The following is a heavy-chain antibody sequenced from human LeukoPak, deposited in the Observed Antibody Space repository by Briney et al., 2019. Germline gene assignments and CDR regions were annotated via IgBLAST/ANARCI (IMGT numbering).Heavy chain of an antibody. CDR3: ASRLYYYDSSGYYKNDAFDI. CDR1: GFTFSSYA. Sequence: GGSLRLSCAASGFTFSSYAMSWVRQAPGKGLEWVSAISGSGGSTYYADSVKGRFTISRDNSKNTLYLQMNSLRAEDTAVYYCASRLYYYDSSGYYKNDAFDIWGQGTMVTVSS. D-gene: IGHD3-22*01. V-gene: IGHV3-23*01. CDR2: ISGSGGST. J-gene: IGHJ3*02.